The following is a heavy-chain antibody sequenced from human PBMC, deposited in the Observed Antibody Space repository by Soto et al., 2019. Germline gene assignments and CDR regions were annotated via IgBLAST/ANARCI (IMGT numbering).Heavy chain of an antibody. J-gene: IGHJ6*02. CDR2: ISGSGGST. D-gene: IGHD3-3*01. V-gene: IGHV3-23*01. Sequence: GGSLRLSCAASGFTFSSYAMSWVRQAPGKGLEWVSAISGSGGSTYYADSVKGRFTISRDNAKNSLYLQMNSLRAEDTALYYCAKGTSGYYYYYYGMDVWGQGTTVTVSS. CDR1: GFTFSSYA. CDR3: AKGTSGYYYYYYGMDV.